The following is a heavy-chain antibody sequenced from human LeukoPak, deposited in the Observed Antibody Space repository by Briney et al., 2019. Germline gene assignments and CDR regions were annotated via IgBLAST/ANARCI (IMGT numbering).Heavy chain of an antibody. D-gene: IGHD3-3*01. J-gene: IGHJ6*03. CDR2: IYTSGST. V-gene: IGHV4-4*07. Sequence: SETLSLTCTVSGGSISSYYWSWIRQPAGKGLEWIGRIYTSGSTNYNPSLKSRVTMSVDTSKNQFSLKLSSVTAADTAVYYCAGTYYDFWSGYRPDYYYYMDVWGKGTTVTVSS. CDR3: AGTYYDFWSGYRPDYYYYMDV. CDR1: GGSISSYY.